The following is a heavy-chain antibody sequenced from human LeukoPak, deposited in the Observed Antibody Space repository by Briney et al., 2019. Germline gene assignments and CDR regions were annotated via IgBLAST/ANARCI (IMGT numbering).Heavy chain of an antibody. V-gene: IGHV1-46*01. Sequence: ASVKVSCKASGYTFTSNYIHWVRQAPGQGLEWMGMIYPRDGSTSCAQKFQGRVTMTEDPSTDTAYLELSSLRSEDTAVYYCAAEGQWSLVHYFNSWGQGTLVTVSS. D-gene: IGHD2-15*01. CDR2: IYPRDGST. CDR3: AAEGQWSLVHYFNS. CDR1: GYTFTSNY. J-gene: IGHJ4*02.